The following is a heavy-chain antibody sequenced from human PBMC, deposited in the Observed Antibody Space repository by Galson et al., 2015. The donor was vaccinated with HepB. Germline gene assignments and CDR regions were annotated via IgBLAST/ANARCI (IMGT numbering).Heavy chain of an antibody. CDR3: ARARYGDYFDY. V-gene: IGHV3-73*01. CDR2: IRSKGNDYAT. Sequence: SLRLSCAASGFTFSGSAIHWVRQASGKGPEWVGRIRSKGNDYATSYVESLKGRFTISRDNSKNKLYLKMNSLRADDTAVYYCARARYGDYFDYWGQGTLVTVSS. D-gene: IGHD4-17*01. J-gene: IGHJ4*02. CDR1: GFTFSGSA.